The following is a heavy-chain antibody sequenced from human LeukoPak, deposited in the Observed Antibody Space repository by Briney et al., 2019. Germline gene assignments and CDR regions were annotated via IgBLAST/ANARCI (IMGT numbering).Heavy chain of an antibody. CDR1: GYSYTSNW. D-gene: IGHD6-19*01. J-gene: IGHJ4*02. V-gene: IGHV5-51*01. CDR3: ARRRVAVAGTWAYFDY. Sequence: GESLQISCKGSGYSYTSNWIGWVRQMPGKGLEWMGIIYPGDSDTRYSPSFQGQVTISADKSISTAYLQWSSLKASDTAMYYCARRRVAVAGTWAYFDYWGQGTLVTVSS. CDR2: IYPGDSDT.